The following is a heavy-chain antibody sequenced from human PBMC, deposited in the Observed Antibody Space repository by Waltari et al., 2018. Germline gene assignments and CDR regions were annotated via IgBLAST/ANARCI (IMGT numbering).Heavy chain of an antibody. CDR1: GGTFSSYA. Sequence: QVQLVQSGAEVKKPGSSVKVSCKAYGGTFSSYAISWVRQAPGQGLEWMGGIIPIFGTANYAQKFQGRVTITADESTSTAYMELSSLRSEDTAVYYCARDKTVVVPAAMVSPPPYYYYGMDVWGQGTTVTVSS. D-gene: IGHD2-2*01. J-gene: IGHJ6*02. CDR2: IIPIFGTA. CDR3: ARDKTVVVPAAMVSPPPYYYYGMDV. V-gene: IGHV1-69*01.